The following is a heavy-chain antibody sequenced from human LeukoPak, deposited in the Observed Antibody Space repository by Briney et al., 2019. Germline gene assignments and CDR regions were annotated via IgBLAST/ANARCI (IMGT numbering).Heavy chain of an antibody. D-gene: IGHD3-10*01. CDR1: GYTFSRYS. J-gene: IGHJ5*02. V-gene: IGHV3-21*01. CDR3: ARESYDSGSYYNNWFDP. CDR2: ISSSSSYI. Sequence: PGVSVRLSCAASGYTFSRYSTNWVRQAPGKGLEGVSSISSSSSYIYYADSVKGRFTISRDNAKNSLYLQMNSLRAEDTAVYYCARESYDSGSYYNNWFDPWGQGTPVSVSS.